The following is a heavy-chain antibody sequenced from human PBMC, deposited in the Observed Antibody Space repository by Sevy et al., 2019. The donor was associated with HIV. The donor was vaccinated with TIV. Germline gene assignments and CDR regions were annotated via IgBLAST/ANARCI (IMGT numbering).Heavy chain of an antibody. Sequence: GGSLRLSCAASGFTFSSYAMSWVRQAPGKGLEWVSAISGSGGSTYYADSVKGRFTISRDNSKNTLYLQMNSLRAEDTAVYYCAKDKTVTPYYYYYYGMDVWGQRTTVTVSS. D-gene: IGHD4-17*01. V-gene: IGHV3-23*01. J-gene: IGHJ6*02. CDR1: GFTFSSYA. CDR2: ISGSGGST. CDR3: AKDKTVTPYYYYYYGMDV.